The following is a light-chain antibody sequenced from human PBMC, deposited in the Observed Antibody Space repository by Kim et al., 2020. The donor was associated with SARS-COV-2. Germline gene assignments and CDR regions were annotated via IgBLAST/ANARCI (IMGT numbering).Light chain of an antibody. CDR3: QQYGSSPWT. CDR1: QSVDSSS. Sequence: SPGERATLSCRASQSVDSSSSAWYQQKPGQAPRLLIYGASRRATGIPDRFSGSGSGTDFTLTISRLEPEDFAVYYCQQYGSSPWTFGQGTKVDIK. CDR2: GAS. V-gene: IGKV3-20*01. J-gene: IGKJ1*01.